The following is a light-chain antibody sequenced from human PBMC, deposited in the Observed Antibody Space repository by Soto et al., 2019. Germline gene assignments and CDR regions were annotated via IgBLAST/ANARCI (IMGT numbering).Light chain of an antibody. V-gene: IGKV1-5*03. Sequence: IQLTQSPSTLCGSGGDRLTIAGRARQTISSWLAWYQQKPWKAPNLLIYKASTLKSGVPSRFSGSRSGTEFPLTISILKPDDFATYYRQQYNSDWTFGQGTKVDIK. CDR3: QQYNSDWT. J-gene: IGKJ1*01. CDR1: QTISSW. CDR2: KAS.